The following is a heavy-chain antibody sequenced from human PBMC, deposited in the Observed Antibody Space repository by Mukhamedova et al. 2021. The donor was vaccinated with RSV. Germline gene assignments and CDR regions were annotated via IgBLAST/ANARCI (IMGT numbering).Heavy chain of an antibody. CDR2: ISFDGSDT. D-gene: IGHD2/OR15-2a*01. CDR3: AKPHPTISTYG. J-gene: IGHJ1*01. Sequence: GFTFSDYDIHWVRQAPGKGLEWVAFISFDGSDTNYAASVKGRFNISRDNSNSTLFLQMNSLRADDTAVYFCAKPHPTISTYGWGQG. V-gene: IGHV3-30*18. CDR1: GFTFSDYD.